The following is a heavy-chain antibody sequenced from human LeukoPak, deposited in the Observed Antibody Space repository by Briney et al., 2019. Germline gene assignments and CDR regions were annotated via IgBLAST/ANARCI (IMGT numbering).Heavy chain of an antibody. CDR1: GYSISSGYY. CDR2: IYHSGST. Sequence: SETLSLTCAVSGYSISSGYYWGWIRQPPGKGLEWIGSIYHSGSTYYNPSLKSRVTISVDTSKNQFSLKLSSVTAADTAVYYCARGGGFSAYWGQGTLVTVSS. V-gene: IGHV4-38-2*01. CDR3: ARGGGFSAY. D-gene: IGHD3-16*01. J-gene: IGHJ4*02.